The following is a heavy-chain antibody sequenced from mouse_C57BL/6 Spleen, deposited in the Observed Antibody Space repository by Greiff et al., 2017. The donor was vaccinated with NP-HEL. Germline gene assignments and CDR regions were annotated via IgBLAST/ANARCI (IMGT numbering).Heavy chain of an antibody. V-gene: IGHV1-50*01. Sequence: QVQLQQPGAELVKPGASVKLSCKASGYTFTSYWMQWVKQRPGQGLEWIGEIDPSDSYTNYNQKFKGKATLTVDTSSSTAYMQLSSLTSEDSAVYYCAREDGRFAYWGQGTLVTVSA. D-gene: IGHD2-3*01. CDR2: IDPSDSYT. J-gene: IGHJ3*01. CDR1: GYTFTSYW. CDR3: AREDGRFAY.